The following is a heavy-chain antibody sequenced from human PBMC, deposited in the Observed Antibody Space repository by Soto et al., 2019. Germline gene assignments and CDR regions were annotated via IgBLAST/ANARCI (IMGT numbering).Heavy chain of an antibody. J-gene: IGHJ4*02. Sequence: SVKVSCKASGCTFSSYAMSWVRQAPGQGLEWMGGIIPIFGTANYAQKFQGRVTITADESTSTAYMELSSLRSEDTAGYYCADGYSYGYPGGPFDYWGQGTLVTVSS. V-gene: IGHV1-69*13. D-gene: IGHD5-18*01. CDR3: ADGYSYGYPGGPFDY. CDR1: GCTFSSYA. CDR2: IIPIFGTA.